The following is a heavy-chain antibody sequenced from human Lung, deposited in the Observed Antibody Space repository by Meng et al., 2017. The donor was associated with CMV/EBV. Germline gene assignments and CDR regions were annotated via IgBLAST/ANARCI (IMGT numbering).Heavy chain of an antibody. V-gene: IGHV2-5*02. D-gene: IGHD3-10*01. J-gene: IGHJ5*02. Sequence: QITLKESGXTLVKXXXTLTLTCXFSGFSLTTNGVGVVWIRQPPGKALEWLALIYWDDEKQYSPALKSRLTITKDTSKNQVVLTMTNMDPVDTATYFCARRLNLAYRPGKYNCLDPWGQGTLVTVSS. CDR2: IYWDDEK. CDR1: GFSLTTNGVG. CDR3: ARRLNLAYRPGKYNCLDP.